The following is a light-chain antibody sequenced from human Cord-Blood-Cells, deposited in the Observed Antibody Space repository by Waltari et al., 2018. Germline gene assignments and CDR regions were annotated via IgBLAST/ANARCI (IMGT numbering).Light chain of an antibody. J-gene: IGKJ4*01. CDR2: GAS. CDR3: QQYGSSRVT. V-gene: IGKV3-20*01. Sequence: EIVLTQSPGTLSLSPGERATLSCRASQSVSSSYLAWYQQKPGQAPRLLIYGASSRATGIPDRFSDSGSGTDFTLTISRLEPEDFAVYYCQQYGSSRVTFGGGTKVEIK. CDR1: QSVSSSY.